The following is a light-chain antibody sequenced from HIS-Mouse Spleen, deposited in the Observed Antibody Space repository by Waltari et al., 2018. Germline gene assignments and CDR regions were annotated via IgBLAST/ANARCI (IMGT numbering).Light chain of an antibody. Sequence: QSALTQPASVSGSPGQPITISCPGTSSDVGSYNLVPWYQQHPGKAPKLMIYEGSKRPSGVSNRFSGSKSGNTASLTISGLQAEDEADYYCCSYAGSSTYVVFGGGTKLTVL. CDR1: SSDVGSYNL. CDR3: CSYAGSSTYVV. CDR2: EGS. V-gene: IGLV2-23*01. J-gene: IGLJ2*01.